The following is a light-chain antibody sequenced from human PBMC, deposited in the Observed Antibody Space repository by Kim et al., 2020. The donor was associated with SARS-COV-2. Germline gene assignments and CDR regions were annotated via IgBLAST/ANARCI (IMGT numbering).Light chain of an antibody. CDR3: QAWDSSTVG. CDR1: KLGDKY. Sequence: SYELTQPPSVSVSPGQTASITCSGDKLGDKYACWYQQKPGQSPVLVIYQDIKRPSGIPERFSGSNSGNTATLTISGTQAMDETDYYCQAWDSSTVGFGGG. V-gene: IGLV3-1*01. J-gene: IGLJ2*01. CDR2: QDI.